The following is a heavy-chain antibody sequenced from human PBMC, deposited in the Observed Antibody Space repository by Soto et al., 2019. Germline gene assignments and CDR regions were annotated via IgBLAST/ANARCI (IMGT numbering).Heavy chain of an antibody. Sequence: SQTLSLTCAISGDSVSSNSAAWNWIRQSPSRGLEWLGRTYYRSKWYNDYAVSVKSRITINPDTSKNQFSLQLNSVTPEDTAVYYGARVIAAAGTSAFDIWGQGTMVTVSS. D-gene: IGHD6-13*01. CDR3: ARVIAAAGTSAFDI. J-gene: IGHJ3*02. CDR1: GDSVSSNSAA. CDR2: TYYRSKWYN. V-gene: IGHV6-1*01.